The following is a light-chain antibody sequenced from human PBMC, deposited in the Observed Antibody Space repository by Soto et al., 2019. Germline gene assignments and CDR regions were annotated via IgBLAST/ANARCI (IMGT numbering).Light chain of an antibody. Sequence: EIVLTQSPATLSLSPGERATLSCRASQSVSSYLAWYQQKPGQAPRLLIYDASNRATGLPARFSGGGSGTDFTLTISNLEPEDFAVYYCQQRTNWPYTFRRGTKLEIK. CDR1: QSVSSY. CDR2: DAS. V-gene: IGKV3-11*01. J-gene: IGKJ2*01. CDR3: QQRTNWPYT.